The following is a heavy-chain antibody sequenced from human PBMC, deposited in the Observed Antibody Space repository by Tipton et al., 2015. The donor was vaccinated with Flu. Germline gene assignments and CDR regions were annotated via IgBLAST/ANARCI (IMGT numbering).Heavy chain of an antibody. Sequence: TLSLTCTVSGGSISTYYWSWIRQPPGKRPEWIGYINNSGDSHYNPSLKSRVSMSVATSKNQLSLNLSSVTAADTAVYYCARGTTIHAWRFDLWGPGTLVTVSS. CDR2: INNSGDS. CDR1: GGSISTYY. J-gene: IGHJ2*01. V-gene: IGHV4-59*12. CDR3: ARGTTIHAWRFDL. D-gene: IGHD3-3*01.